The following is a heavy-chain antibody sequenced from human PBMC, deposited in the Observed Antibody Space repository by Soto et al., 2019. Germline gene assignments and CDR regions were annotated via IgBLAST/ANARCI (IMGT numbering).Heavy chain of an antibody. Sequence: EVQLLESGGGLVQPGGSLRLSCAASGFTFSSYAMSWVRQAPGKGLEWVSAIGGSGGRTYYADSVKGRFTIYRDNSKNTLYLQMNSLRAQDTAVYYCAKDQYGGKGDDAFDIWGQGTMVTVSS. CDR1: GFTFSSYA. D-gene: IGHD2-15*01. V-gene: IGHV3-23*01. J-gene: IGHJ3*02. CDR2: IGGSGGRT. CDR3: AKDQYGGKGDDAFDI.